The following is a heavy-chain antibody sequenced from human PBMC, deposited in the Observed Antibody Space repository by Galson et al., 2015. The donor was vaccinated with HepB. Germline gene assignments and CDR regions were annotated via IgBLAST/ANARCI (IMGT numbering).Heavy chain of an antibody. Sequence: LRLSCAASGFTFSGSAIHWVRQASGKGPEWVGRIRSRANNYATSYVPSLGGRFTISRDDSKNVAYLHMRRLKTEDTAVYYCARLGDFSGYSSRWGQGTLVTVSS. D-gene: IGHD5-12*01. J-gene: IGHJ4*02. CDR3: ARLGDFSGYSSR. CDR2: IRSRANNYAT. V-gene: IGHV3-73*01. CDR1: GFTFSGSA.